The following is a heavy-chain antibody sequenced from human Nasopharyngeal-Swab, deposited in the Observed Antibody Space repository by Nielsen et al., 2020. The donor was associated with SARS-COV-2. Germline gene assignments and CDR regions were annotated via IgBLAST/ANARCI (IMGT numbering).Heavy chain of an antibody. CDR2: ISSSSSTI. J-gene: IGHJ4*02. CDR3: ARGQHPFTIVVVPAAPDY. V-gene: IGHV3-48*04. Sequence: GGSLRLSCAASGFTFSSYSMNWVRQAPGKGLEWVSYISSSSSTIYYADSVKGRFTISRDNAKNSLYLQMNSLRAEDTAVYYCARGQHPFTIVVVPAAPDYWGQGTLVTVSS. D-gene: IGHD2-2*01. CDR1: GFTFSSYS.